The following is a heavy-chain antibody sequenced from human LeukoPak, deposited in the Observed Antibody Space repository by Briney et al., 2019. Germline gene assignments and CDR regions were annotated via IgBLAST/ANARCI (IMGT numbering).Heavy chain of an antibody. Sequence: GGSLRLSCAASGFTFSSYEMNWVRQAPGKGLEWVSYISNSGSTIYYADSVKGRFTISRDNAKNSLYLQMNSLRAEDTAVYYCARDSSRGVVTSSLDYWGQGTLVTVSS. CDR3: ARDSSRGVVTSSLDY. CDR2: ISNSGSTI. CDR1: GFTFSSYE. J-gene: IGHJ4*02. D-gene: IGHD2-21*02. V-gene: IGHV3-48*03.